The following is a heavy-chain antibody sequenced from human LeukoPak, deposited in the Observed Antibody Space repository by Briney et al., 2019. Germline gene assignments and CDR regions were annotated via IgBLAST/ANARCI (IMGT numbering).Heavy chain of an antibody. D-gene: IGHD1-1*01. V-gene: IGHV3-48*01. CDR2: ISSTSTM. J-gene: IGHJ5*02. CDR3: AKYKVAVPGAFDH. Sequence: GGSLRLSCAASGFTFSSYSMNWVRQAPGKGLEWISYISSTSTMYYADSVKGRFTISRDNSKNTLYLQMNSLRAGDTAVYYCAKYKVAVPGAFDHWGQGTLVTVSS. CDR1: GFTFSSYS.